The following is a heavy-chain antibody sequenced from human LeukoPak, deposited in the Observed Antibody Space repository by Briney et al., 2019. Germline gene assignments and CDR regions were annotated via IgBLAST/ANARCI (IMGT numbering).Heavy chain of an antibody. J-gene: IGHJ3*02. CDR3: ARGGDSSGYYSDAFDI. CDR1: GGSISSYY. CDR2: IYYSGST. V-gene: IGHV4-59*01. D-gene: IGHD3-22*01. Sequence: PSETLSLTCTVSGGSISSYYWSWIRQPPGKGLEWIGYIYYSGSTNYNPSRKRRVSISVDTSKNQFSLKLSSVTAADTAVYYCARGGDSSGYYSDAFDIWGQGTMVTVSS.